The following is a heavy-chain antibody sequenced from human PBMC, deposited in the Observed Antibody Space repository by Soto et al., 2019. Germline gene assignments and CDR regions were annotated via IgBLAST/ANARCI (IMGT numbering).Heavy chain of an antibody. CDR2: IYYSGST. J-gene: IGHJ3*02. V-gene: IGHV4-61*01. Sequence: SETLSLTCTVSGGSVTSGTYYWSWIRQPPGKGLEYIGYIYYSGSTNYNPSLNSRVTISVDTPKNQFSLKLSSATAADTALYYCASANAGAFNIWGQGTMVTVSS. CDR1: GGSVTSGTYY. CDR3: ASANAGAFNI.